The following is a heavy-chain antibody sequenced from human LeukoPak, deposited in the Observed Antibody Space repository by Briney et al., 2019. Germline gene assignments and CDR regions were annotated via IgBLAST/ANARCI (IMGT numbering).Heavy chain of an antibody. Sequence: SVKVSCKASGGTFSSYAISWVRQAPGQGLEWMGRIIPILGIANYAQKFQGRVTITADKSTSTAYMELSSLRSEDTAVYYCAALGATRGPPIDYWGQGTLVTVSS. J-gene: IGHJ4*02. V-gene: IGHV1-69*04. CDR2: IIPILGIA. CDR1: GGTFSSYA. CDR3: AALGATRGPPIDY. D-gene: IGHD1-26*01.